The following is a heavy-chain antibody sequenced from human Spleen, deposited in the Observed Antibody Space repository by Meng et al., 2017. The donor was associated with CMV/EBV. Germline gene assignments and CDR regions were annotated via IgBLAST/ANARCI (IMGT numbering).Heavy chain of an antibody. D-gene: IGHD1-7*01. CDR1: GFTFSSYW. V-gene: IGHV3-7*03. J-gene: IGHJ5*02. Sequence: SGFTFSSYWMSWVRQAPGKGLEWVANIKQDGSEKYYVDSVKGRFTISRDNAKNSLYLQMNSLRAEDTAVYYCAKELMTETTRATRFDPWGQGTLVTVSS. CDR3: AKELMTETTRATRFDP. CDR2: IKQDGSEK.